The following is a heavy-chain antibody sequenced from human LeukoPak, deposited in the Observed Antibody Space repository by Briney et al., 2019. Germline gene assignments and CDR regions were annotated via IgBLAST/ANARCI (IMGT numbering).Heavy chain of an antibody. Sequence: PSETLSLTCTVSGGSISSYYWSWIRQPPGKGLEWIGYIYYSGSTNYNPSLKSRVTISVDTSKNQFSLKLSSVTAADTAVHYCARGQFRRYCSSTSCYASYYFDYWGQGTLVTVSS. D-gene: IGHD2-2*01. CDR1: GGSISSYY. V-gene: IGHV4-59*01. J-gene: IGHJ4*02. CDR2: IYYSGST. CDR3: ARGQFRRYCSSTSCYASYYFDY.